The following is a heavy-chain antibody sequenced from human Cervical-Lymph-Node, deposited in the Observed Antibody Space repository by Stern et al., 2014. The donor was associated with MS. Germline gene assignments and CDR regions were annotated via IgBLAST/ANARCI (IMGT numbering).Heavy chain of an antibody. D-gene: IGHD5-12*01. Sequence: QVQLVQSGAEVKKPGSSVKVSCKASGGTFRSYTFAWVRQAPGHGLEYMGQVIARFGTANRTLNFPGRVTFTADESTATAYMELSSLRSEDTAMYYCARLVDSGYDFRGAFDIWGQGTMVTVSS. CDR1: GGTFRSYT. CDR2: VIARFGTA. CDR3: ARLVDSGYDFRGAFDI. J-gene: IGHJ3*02. V-gene: IGHV1-69*01.